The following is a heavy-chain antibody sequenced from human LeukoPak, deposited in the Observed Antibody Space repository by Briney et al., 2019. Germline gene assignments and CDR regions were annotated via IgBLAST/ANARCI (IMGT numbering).Heavy chain of an antibody. CDR1: GFTFSRYG. CDR2: ISISSHYI. D-gene: IGHD3-22*01. V-gene: IGHV3-21*01. CDR3: ARGSDTTAYSSLDY. J-gene: IGHJ4*02. Sequence: GGSLRLSCAASGFTFSRYGMNWVRQAPGKGLEWVSSISISSHYIYYADSVKGRFTISRDDAKNSLYLQMNSLRAEDTAVYYCARGSDTTAYSSLDYWGQGTLVTVSS.